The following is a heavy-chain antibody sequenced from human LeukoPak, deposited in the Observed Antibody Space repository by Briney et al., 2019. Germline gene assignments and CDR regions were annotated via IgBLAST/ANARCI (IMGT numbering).Heavy chain of an antibody. CDR3: ARGYYYDSSGSPLNYFDY. CDR2: IDWDDDK. D-gene: IGHD3-22*01. V-gene: IGHV2-70*11. CDR1: GFSLSTSGMC. J-gene: IGHJ4*02. Sequence: SGPTLVNPTQTLTLTCTFSGFSLSTSGMCVSWIRQPPGKALEWLARIDWDDDKYYSTSLKTRLTISKDTSKNQVVLTMTNMDPVDSATYYCARGYYYDSSGSPLNYFDYWGQGTLVAVSS.